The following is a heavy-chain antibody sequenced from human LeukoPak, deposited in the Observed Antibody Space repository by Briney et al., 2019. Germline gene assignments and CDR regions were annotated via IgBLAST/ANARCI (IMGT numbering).Heavy chain of an antibody. CDR3: AKDRRSSILYYFDG. V-gene: IGHV3-23*01. CDR2: ISGSGGAT. D-gene: IGHD6-13*01. Sequence: GGTLRLFCAASGFTFSSYAMSWVRQAPGKGLEWVSGISGSGGATYYADSAKGRFTISRYNPRNTLYLQMNSPRAEDTAIYYCAKDRRSSILYYFDGWGQGTLVTVPS. CDR1: GFTFSSYA. J-gene: IGHJ4*01.